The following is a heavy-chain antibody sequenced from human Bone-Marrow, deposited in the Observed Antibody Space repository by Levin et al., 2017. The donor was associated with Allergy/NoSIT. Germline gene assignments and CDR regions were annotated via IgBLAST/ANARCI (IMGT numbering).Heavy chain of an antibody. CDR3: ARDTLLKEMPMAGLE. CDR2: IDPSDDST. Sequence: ASVKVSCRASRYTFTSRYMHWIRQAPGQGLEWMAKIDPSDDSTHYAQTFEGRVTVTRDTSTSTIYMELSSLRSGDTAIYYCARDTLLKEMPMAGLEWGQGTLVTVSS. D-gene: IGHD6-19*01. CDR1: RYTFTSRY. V-gene: IGHV1-46*01. J-gene: IGHJ4*02.